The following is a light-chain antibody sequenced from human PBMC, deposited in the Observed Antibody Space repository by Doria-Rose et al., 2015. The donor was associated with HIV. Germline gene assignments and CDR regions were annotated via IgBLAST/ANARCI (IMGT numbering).Light chain of an antibody. CDR2: GSF. Sequence: SSLSASVGGSVTITCRASHSINSYLNWYQQKPGKAPNLLIYGSFSMQGGVPSRFSGSGSGTEYTLTISNLQPEDFATYYCQQTYTSPSTFGQETKIEIK. CDR1: HSINSY. CDR3: QQTYTSPST. J-gene: IGKJ1*01. V-gene: IGKV1-39*01.